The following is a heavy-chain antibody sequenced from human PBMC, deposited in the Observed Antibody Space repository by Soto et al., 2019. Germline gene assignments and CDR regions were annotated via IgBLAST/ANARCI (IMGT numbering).Heavy chain of an antibody. Sequence: SVRVSCKASGYTFSDYYIHWVRQAPGQGLEWMGWINPNSGGTKYAPKFQGGVTMTRDTSITTAYMELSRLRSGDTAVYYCAREQATAKPEGVDFWGQGTLVTVSS. D-gene: IGHD1-1*01. V-gene: IGHV1-2*02. CDR3: AREQATAKPEGVDF. J-gene: IGHJ4*02. CDR2: INPNSGGT. CDR1: GYTFSDYY.